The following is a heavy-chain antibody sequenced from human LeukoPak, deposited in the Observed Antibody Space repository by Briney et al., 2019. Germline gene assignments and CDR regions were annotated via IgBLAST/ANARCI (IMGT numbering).Heavy chain of an antibody. V-gene: IGHV4-34*01. J-gene: IGHJ4*02. CDR3: ARRYYYDTPYFDY. Sequence: SETLSLTCAVYGGSFSGYYWSWIRQPPGKGLEWIGEINHSGSTNYNPSLKSRVTISVDTSKNQFSLKLSSVTAADTAVCYCARRYYYDTPYFDYWGQGTLVTVSS. CDR2: INHSGST. CDR1: GGSFSGYY. D-gene: IGHD3-22*01.